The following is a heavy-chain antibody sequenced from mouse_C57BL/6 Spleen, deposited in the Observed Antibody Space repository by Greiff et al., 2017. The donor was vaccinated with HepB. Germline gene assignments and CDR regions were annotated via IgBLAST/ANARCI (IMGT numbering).Heavy chain of an antibody. CDR2: IDPSDSET. CDR1: GYTFTSYW. CDR3: ALYYGSSEGY. Sequence: QVQLQQPGAELVRPGSSVKLSCKASGYTFTSYWMHWVKQRPIQGLEWIGNIDPSDSETHYNQKFKDKATLTVDKSSSTAYMQLSSLTSEDSAVYYCALYYGSSEGYWGQGTTLTVSS. J-gene: IGHJ2*01. D-gene: IGHD1-1*01. V-gene: IGHV1-52*01.